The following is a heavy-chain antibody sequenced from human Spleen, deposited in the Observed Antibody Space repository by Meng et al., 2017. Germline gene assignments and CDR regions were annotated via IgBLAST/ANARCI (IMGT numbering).Heavy chain of an antibody. Sequence: QLQLVQSGAEVKKPGASVKVSCKSSGYTFTSYDINWVRQATGQGLEWMGWMNPNSGNTGYAQKFQGRITMTRDTSLSTAYMELNSLRSEDTAVYYCARGRRDFWNSNEGVYFDPWGQGTLVTVSS. D-gene: IGHD3-3*01. CDR1: GYTFTSYD. CDR2: MNPNSGNT. CDR3: ARGRRDFWNSNEGVYFDP. J-gene: IGHJ5*02. V-gene: IGHV1-8*01.